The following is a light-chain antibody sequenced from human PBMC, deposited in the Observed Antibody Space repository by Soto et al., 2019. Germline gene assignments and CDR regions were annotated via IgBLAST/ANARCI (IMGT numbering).Light chain of an antibody. CDR3: QQYGSSSLT. Sequence: EIVLTQSPGALSLSPGERATLSCRASQSVSSSYLAWYQQKPGQAPRLLIYGASSRATGIPDRFSGSGSGTDFTFTISRLEPEDFAVYYCQQYGSSSLTFGGGTKVDIK. J-gene: IGKJ4*01. CDR1: QSVSSSY. V-gene: IGKV3-20*01. CDR2: GAS.